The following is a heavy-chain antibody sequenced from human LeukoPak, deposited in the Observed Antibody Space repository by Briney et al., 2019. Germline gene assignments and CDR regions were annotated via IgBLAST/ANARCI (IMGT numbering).Heavy chain of an antibody. J-gene: IGHJ4*02. Sequence: SETLSLTCIVSGGSISSGYYWAWIRQPPGKGLDWIGNINYSGSTYYNPSLKSRVTISVDTSKRHFSLELTSVTAADTAVYYCARRREGSSWTDYWGQGTLVTVSS. CDR1: GGSISSGYY. CDR2: INYSGST. D-gene: IGHD6-13*01. CDR3: ARRREGSSWTDY. V-gene: IGHV4-39*01.